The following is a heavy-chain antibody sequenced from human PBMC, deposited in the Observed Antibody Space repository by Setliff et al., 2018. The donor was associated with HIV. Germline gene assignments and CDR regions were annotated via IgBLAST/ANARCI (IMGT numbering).Heavy chain of an antibody. CDR1: GFTFRDHY. V-gene: IGHV3-66*01. D-gene: IGHD5-12*01. Sequence: PGGSLRLSCAASGFTFRDHYMDWVRQAPGKGLEWVSFIYPGGTTNYADSVKGRFTISRDTSKNTLFLQMNTLRAEDTAVYYCARGSGYDKGAYHYYYGMDVWGQGTTVTVSS. J-gene: IGHJ6*02. CDR2: IYPGGTT. CDR3: ARGSGYDKGAYHYYYGMDV.